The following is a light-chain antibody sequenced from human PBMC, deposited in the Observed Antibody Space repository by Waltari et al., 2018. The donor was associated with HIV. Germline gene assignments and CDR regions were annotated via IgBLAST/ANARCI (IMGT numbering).Light chain of an antibody. CDR3: QVGDRSYKEAV. Sequence: SYVLTQAPSVSVAPGQTATISCGNIGRYSVQWSRQKPGRAPLLVVLDDVDRSSGIPARFSGARSGERATLTIRGVEAGDEADYYCQVGDRSYKEAVFGGGT. CDR2: DDV. V-gene: IGLV3-21*02. CDR1: NIGRYS. J-gene: IGLJ2*01.